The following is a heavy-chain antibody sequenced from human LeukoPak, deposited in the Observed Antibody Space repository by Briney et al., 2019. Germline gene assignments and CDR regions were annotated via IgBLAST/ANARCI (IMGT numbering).Heavy chain of an antibody. CDR1: GGSIDSRSYY. V-gene: IGHV4-39*01. CDR3: ARRSEFDNTHYHYFDY. D-gene: IGHD2-15*01. Sequence: SEALSLTCTVSGGSIDSRSYYWDWIRQAPGKGLEWIGTIYHSGSTEYNPSLKSRVAIFVDTSKNQFSLILHSVAAADTAVYYCARRSEFDNTHYHYFDYWGQGALVTVSS. CDR2: IYHSGST. J-gene: IGHJ4*02.